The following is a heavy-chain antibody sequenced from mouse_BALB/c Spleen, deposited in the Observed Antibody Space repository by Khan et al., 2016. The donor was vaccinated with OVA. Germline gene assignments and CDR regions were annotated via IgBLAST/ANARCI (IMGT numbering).Heavy chain of an antibody. CDR1: GYTFTNYW. D-gene: IGHD3-1*01. CDR2: IYPGGDFT. J-gene: IGHJ1*01. CDR3: ARWATWIFDV. V-gene: IGHV1-63*02. Sequence: QVRLQQSGAELVRPGTSVKISCKASGYTFTNYWLGWVKQWPGHGLEWIGDIYPGGDFTNYNEKFNDKATLTADTSSTTVYMQLRSLTSEDSAVYCGARWATWIFDVWGEGTTVTVSS.